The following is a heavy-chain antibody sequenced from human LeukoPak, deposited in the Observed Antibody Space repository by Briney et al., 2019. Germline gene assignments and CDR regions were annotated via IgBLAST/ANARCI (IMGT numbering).Heavy chain of an antibody. J-gene: IGHJ3*01. Sequence: SESLSLTCAVSGGSISSSSYYWAWIRQPPGKGLEWIGTIYYSGCTYNNPSLKSRVTMSVDTSRNQFSLKLSSVDAADTAVYYCAKAGVRYFDSSGLYAFDFWGQGTTVTVSS. D-gene: IGHD3-22*01. CDR2: IYYSGCT. CDR1: GGSISSSSYY. V-gene: IGHV4-39*01. CDR3: AKAGVRYFDSSGLYAFDF.